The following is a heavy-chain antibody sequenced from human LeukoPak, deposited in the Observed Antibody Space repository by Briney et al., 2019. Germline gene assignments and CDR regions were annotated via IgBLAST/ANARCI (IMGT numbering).Heavy chain of an antibody. CDR3: ARDLVEGAFDI. Sequence: GGSLRLSCAASGFTFSDYYMSWIRQAPGKGLECVSYISSSGRTKYYADSVKGRFTISRDNAKNSLYLQMNSLRAEDTAVYYCARDLVEGAFDIWGQGTMVTVSS. CDR1: GFTFSDYY. V-gene: IGHV3-11*04. J-gene: IGHJ3*02. CDR2: ISSSGRTK.